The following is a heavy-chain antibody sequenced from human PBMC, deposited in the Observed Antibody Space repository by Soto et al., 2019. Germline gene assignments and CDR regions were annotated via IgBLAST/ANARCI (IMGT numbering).Heavy chain of an antibody. CDR1: GGSISSSSYY. D-gene: IGHD5-12*01. J-gene: IGHJ6*02. Sequence: PSETLSLTCTVSGGSISSSSYYWGWIRQPPGKGLEWIGSIYYSGSTYYNPSLKGRVTISVDTSKNQFSLKLSSVTAADTAVYYCARRGSGGEFYYYYYGMDVWGQGTTVTVSS. V-gene: IGHV4-39*01. CDR3: ARRGSGGEFYYYYYGMDV. CDR2: IYYSGST.